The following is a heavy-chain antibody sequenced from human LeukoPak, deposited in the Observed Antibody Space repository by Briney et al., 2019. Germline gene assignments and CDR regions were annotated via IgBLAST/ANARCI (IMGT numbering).Heavy chain of an antibody. CDR2: IWYDGSNK. CDR3: AREVRYYDILTGYGPFDY. V-gene: IGHV3-33*01. J-gene: IGHJ4*02. Sequence: GGSLRLSCAASGFTFSSYGMHWVRQAPGKGLEWVAVIWYDGSNKYYADSVKGRFTISRDNSKNTLYLQMNSLGAEDTAVYYCAREVRYYDILTGYGPFDYWGQGTLVTVSS. D-gene: IGHD3-9*01. CDR1: GFTFSSYG.